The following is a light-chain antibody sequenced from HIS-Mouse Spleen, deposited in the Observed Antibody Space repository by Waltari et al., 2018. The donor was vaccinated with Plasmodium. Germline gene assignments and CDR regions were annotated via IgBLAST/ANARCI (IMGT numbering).Light chain of an antibody. V-gene: IGLV2-11*02. CDR3: CSYAGSYTYV. CDR1: RRDVGGYNY. CDR2: DSS. J-gene: IGLJ1*01. Sequence: QSALTHPRPVSCSPGQSVNISSTGTRRDVGGYNYVPWYQQPPGKAPKLMIYDSSKRPSGVPDRFSGSKSGNTASLTISGLQAEDEADYYCCSYAGSYTYVFGTGTKVTVL.